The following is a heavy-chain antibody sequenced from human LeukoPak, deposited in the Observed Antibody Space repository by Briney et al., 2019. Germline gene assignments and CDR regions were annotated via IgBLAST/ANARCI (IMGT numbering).Heavy chain of an antibody. Sequence: GGSLTLSCAASGFTFSTYDMKWVRQAPAKGLEWVSVIGGSGGTTYYADSVKGRFTISRDNSKNTLFLQMNSLRAADTAVYYCAKRVSAGFHPAHDFWGQGTLVTVSS. CDR1: GFTFSTYD. CDR2: IGGSGGTT. CDR3: AKRVSAGFHPAHDF. V-gene: IGHV3-23*01. D-gene: IGHD6-19*01. J-gene: IGHJ4*02.